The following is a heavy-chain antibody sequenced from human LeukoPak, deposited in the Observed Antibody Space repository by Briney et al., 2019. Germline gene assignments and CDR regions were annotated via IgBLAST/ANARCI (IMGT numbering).Heavy chain of an antibody. CDR2: VTSSGSSI. D-gene: IGHD3-10*01. Sequence: GGSLRLSCAASGFTFSDYYMSWIRQAPGKGLEWVSYVTSSGSSIYYADSVKGRFTISRDNAKNSLYLQMNSLRAEDTAVYYCARALISLVRGATDWFDPWGHGTLVTVSS. V-gene: IGHV3-11*04. CDR1: GFTFSDYY. CDR3: ARALISLVRGATDWFDP. J-gene: IGHJ5*02.